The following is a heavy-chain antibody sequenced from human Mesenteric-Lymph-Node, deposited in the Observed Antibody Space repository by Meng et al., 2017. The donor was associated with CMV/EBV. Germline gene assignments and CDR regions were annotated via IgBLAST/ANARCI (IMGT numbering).Heavy chain of an antibody. J-gene: IGHJ5*02. V-gene: IGHV4-34*01. CDR3: ARGRTLVVPAAMSWWFDP. D-gene: IGHD2-2*01. Sequence: SETLSLTCAVDDGSFSGFYWSWIRQSPGKGLEWIAEINHSGSTKCNPSLQSRVTMSVDTSKKQFSLRLSSVTAADTAVYYCARGRTLVVPAAMSWWFDPWGQGTLVTVSS. CDR2: INHSGST. CDR1: DGSFSGFY.